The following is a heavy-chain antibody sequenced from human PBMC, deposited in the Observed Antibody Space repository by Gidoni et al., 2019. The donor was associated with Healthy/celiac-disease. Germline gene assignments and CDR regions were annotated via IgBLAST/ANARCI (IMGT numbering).Heavy chain of an antibody. CDR1: GFSLSNARMG. CDR3: ARIQSAYCGGDCYSPDY. D-gene: IGHD2-21*02. J-gene: IGHJ4*02. CDR2: IFSNDEK. Sequence: QVTLKESGPVLVKPTEPLTLTCTVSGFSLSNARMGVSWIRQPPGKALEWLAHIFSNDEKSYSTSLKSRLTISKDTSKSQVVLTMTNMDPVDTATYYCARIQSAYCGGDCYSPDYWGQGTLVTVSS. V-gene: IGHV2-26*01.